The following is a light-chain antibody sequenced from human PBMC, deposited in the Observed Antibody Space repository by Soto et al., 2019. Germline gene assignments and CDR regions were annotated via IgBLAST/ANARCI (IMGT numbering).Light chain of an antibody. CDR1: QSVSDN. Sequence: IVMTQSPATLSVSPWERATLSCRASQSVSDNLAWYQQKPGQAPRLLIYGASTRATGIPARFSGSGSGTEFTLTISSLQSEDFALYYCQQYNNWPPVKFGQGTKVDIK. CDR2: GAS. V-gene: IGKV3D-15*01. J-gene: IGKJ1*01. CDR3: QQYNNWPPVK.